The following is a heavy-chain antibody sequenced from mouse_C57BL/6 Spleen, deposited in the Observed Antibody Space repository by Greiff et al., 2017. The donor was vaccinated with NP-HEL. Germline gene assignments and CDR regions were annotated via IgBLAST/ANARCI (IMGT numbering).Heavy chain of an antibody. D-gene: IGHD1-1*01. J-gene: IGHJ3*01. CDR2: IYPGDGDT. CDR3: ARPITTVPLGFAY. Sequence: QVQLQQSGAELVKPGASVKISCKASGYAFSSYWMNWVKQRPGKGLEWIGQIYPGDGDTNYNGKFKGKATLTADKSSSTAYMQLSSLTSEDSAVYFCARPITTVPLGFAYWGQGTLVTVSA. CDR1: GYAFSSYW. V-gene: IGHV1-80*01.